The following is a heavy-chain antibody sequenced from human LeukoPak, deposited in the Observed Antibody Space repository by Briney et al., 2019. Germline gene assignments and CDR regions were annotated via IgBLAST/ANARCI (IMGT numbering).Heavy chain of an antibody. J-gene: IGHJ4*02. CDR2: ISGSGITT. D-gene: IGHD4-11*01. Sequence: GGSLRLSCAASGFTFSSYAMSWVRQAPGKGLEWVSSISGSGITTYCADSVKGRFTISRDNSKNTLYLQMNSLRAEDTAVYYCARLHDYGNPDFDYWGQGTLVTVSS. V-gene: IGHV3-23*01. CDR3: ARLHDYGNPDFDY. CDR1: GFTFSSYA.